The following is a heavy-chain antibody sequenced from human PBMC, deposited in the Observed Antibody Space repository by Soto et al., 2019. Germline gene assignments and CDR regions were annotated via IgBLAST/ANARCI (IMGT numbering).Heavy chain of an antibody. J-gene: IGHJ6*02. Sequence: QVQLQESGPGLVKPSETLSLTCTVSGGSISSYYWSWIRQPAGKGLEWIGRIYTSGSTNYNPSLKSRVTMSVDTSKNQFSRKLSSVTAADTAVYYCARDREAVAGTEYGMYVWGQGTTVTVSS. D-gene: IGHD6-19*01. CDR1: GGSISSYY. V-gene: IGHV4-4*07. CDR2: IYTSGST. CDR3: ARDREAVAGTEYGMYV.